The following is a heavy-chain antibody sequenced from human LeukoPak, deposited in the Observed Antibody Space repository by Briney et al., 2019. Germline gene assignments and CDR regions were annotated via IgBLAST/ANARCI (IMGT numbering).Heavy chain of an antibody. D-gene: IGHD3-3*01. CDR2: IYYSGST. V-gene: IGHV4-59*01. J-gene: IGHJ3*02. CDR1: GGSISGYY. CDR3: SRVTRSYDAFDI. Sequence: SETLSLTCTVSGGSISGYYWSWIRQPPGKGLEWIGYIYYSGSTNYNPSLKSRVTISVDTSKNQFSLTLSSVTAADTAVYYCSRVTRSYDAFDIWGQGTMVTVSS.